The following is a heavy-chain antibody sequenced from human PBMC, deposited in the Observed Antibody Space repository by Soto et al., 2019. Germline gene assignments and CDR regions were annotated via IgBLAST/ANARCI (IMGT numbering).Heavy chain of an antibody. J-gene: IGHJ4*02. CDR1: GGTFSSYA. D-gene: IGHD3-22*01. CDR3: ARSSANYYDSSGYSLPLDY. V-gene: IGHV1-69*13. CDR2: IIPIFGTA. Sequence: SVKVSCKASGGTFSSYAISWVRQAPGQGLEWMGGIIPIFGTANYEQKFQGRVTITADESTSTAYMELSSLRSEDTAVYYCARSSANYYDSSGYSLPLDYWGQGTLVTVSS.